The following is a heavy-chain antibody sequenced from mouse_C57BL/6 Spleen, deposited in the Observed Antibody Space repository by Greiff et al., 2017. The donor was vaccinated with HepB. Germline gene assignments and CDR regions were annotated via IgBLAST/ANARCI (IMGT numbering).Heavy chain of an antibody. Sequence: VQLKESGPELVKPGASVKISCKASGYSFTDYNMNWVKQSNGKSLEWIGVINPNYGTTSYNQKFKGKATLTVDQSSSTAYMQLNSLTSEDSAVYYCARGDYGSRYAMDYWGQGTSVTVSS. CDR2: INPNYGTT. CDR3: ARGDYGSRYAMDY. J-gene: IGHJ4*01. D-gene: IGHD1-1*01. V-gene: IGHV1-39*01. CDR1: GYSFTDYN.